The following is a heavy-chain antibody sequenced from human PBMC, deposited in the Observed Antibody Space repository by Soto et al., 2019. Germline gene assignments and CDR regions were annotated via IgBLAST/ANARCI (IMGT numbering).Heavy chain of an antibody. CDR1: GFTFSESG. CDR2: ISYDGSQK. Sequence: QVQLVESGGGVVQPGRSLRLSCEASGFTFSESGMHWVRQAPGKGLEWVTLISYDGSQKYYIDSVKGRFTISRDNSKNMLYLQMNSLRVEDTAVYYCASSRYGIGAGMDVWGQGTTVTVSS. D-gene: IGHD3-16*01. CDR3: ASSRYGIGAGMDV. V-gene: IGHV3-30*03. J-gene: IGHJ6*02.